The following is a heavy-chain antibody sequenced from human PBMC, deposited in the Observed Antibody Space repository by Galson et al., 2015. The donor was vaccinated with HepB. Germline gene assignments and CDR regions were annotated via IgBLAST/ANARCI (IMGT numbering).Heavy chain of an antibody. V-gene: IGHV4-59*01. CDR3: ARGKANRIFGVIITPYFDI. CDR2: IYDSGKTS. Sequence: SETLSLTCTVSGGSIGRYHWGWVRQPPGKGLEWIGYIYDSGKTSDYSPSLKSRVTISVDTSNNQFSLKLTSVTAADTAVYYCARGKANRIFGVIITPYFDIWGQGTLVSVSS. J-gene: IGHJ4*02. D-gene: IGHD3-3*01. CDR1: GGSIGRYH.